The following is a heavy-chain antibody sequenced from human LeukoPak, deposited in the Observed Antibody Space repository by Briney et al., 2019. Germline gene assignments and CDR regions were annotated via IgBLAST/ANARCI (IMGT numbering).Heavy chain of an antibody. CDR1: GGTFSSYA. CDR2: IIPIFGTA. Sequence: SVKVSCKASGGTFSSYAISWVRQAPGQGLEWMGGIIPIFGTANYAQKFQGRATITADESTSTAYMELSSLRSEDTAVYYCARALEMAIILTPLDYWGQGTLVTVSS. J-gene: IGHJ4*02. CDR3: ARALEMAIILTPLDY. V-gene: IGHV1-69*13. D-gene: IGHD5-24*01.